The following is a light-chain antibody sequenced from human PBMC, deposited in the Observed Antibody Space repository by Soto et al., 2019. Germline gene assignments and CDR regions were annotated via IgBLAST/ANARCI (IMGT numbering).Light chain of an antibody. Sequence: QSVLTQPRSVSGSPGQSVTISCTGTSSDVGSYKYVSWYQHHPGKAPKRMIFDVNKRPSGVPDRFSGSNSGNAASLTISGLQPEDEADYFCCSFVDSDTVLFGGGTKLTVL. CDR2: DVN. CDR3: CSFVDSDTVL. V-gene: IGLV2-11*01. CDR1: SSDVGSYKY. J-gene: IGLJ3*02.